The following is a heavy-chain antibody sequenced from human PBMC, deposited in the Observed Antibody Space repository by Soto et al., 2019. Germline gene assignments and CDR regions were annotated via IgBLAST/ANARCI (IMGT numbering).Heavy chain of an antibody. J-gene: IGHJ6*02. CDR2: IYHSGST. Sequence: SETLSLTCAVSGGSISSSNWWSWVRQPPGKGLEWIGEIYHSGSTNYNPSLKSRVTISVDKSKNQFSLKLSSVTAADTAVYYCATRAAAAGFYYYYGMDVWGQGTTVTVSS. CDR1: GGSISSSNW. V-gene: IGHV4-4*02. CDR3: ATRAAAAGFYYYYGMDV. D-gene: IGHD6-13*01.